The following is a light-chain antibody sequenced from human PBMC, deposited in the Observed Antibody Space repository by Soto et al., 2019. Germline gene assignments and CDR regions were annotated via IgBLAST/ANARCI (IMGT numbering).Light chain of an antibody. CDR1: QSVSSY. CDR2: DVS. V-gene: IGKV3-11*01. Sequence: EIVLTQSPATLSLSPGGRATLSSRASQSVSSYLAWYQQKPGQAPRLIMYDVSNRATGIPASFSGSRSGTDFTLTITSIEPEDVAVYYCQQRSSWPWTFCQGTKVDI. J-gene: IGKJ1*01. CDR3: QQRSSWPWT.